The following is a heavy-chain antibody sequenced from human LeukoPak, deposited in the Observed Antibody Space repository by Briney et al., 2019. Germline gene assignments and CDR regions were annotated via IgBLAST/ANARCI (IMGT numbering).Heavy chain of an antibody. CDR3: ARVFSPLRTLDY. CDR1: GYTFTSYD. Sequence: ASVKVSCKASGYTFTSYDINWVRQATGQGLEWMGWMNPNSGNTGYAQKFQGRVTITRNTSISTAYMELSSLRSEDTAVYYCARVFSPLRTLDYWGQGTLVTVSS. CDR2: MNPNSGNT. D-gene: IGHD2-2*01. J-gene: IGHJ4*02. V-gene: IGHV1-8*03.